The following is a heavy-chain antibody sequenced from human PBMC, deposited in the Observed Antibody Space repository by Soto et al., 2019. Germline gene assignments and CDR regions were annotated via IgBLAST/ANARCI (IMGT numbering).Heavy chain of an antibody. CDR3: ARDQMEQLVDY. J-gene: IGHJ4*02. V-gene: IGHV3-30-3*01. D-gene: IGHD6-6*01. CDR2: ISYDGSNK. Sequence: QVQLVESGGGVVQPGRSLRLSCAASGFTFSSYAMHWVRQAPGKGLEWVAVISYDGSNKYYADSVKGRFTISRDNSKNTLYLQMNGLRAEDTAVYYCARDQMEQLVDYWGQGALVTVSS. CDR1: GFTFSSYA.